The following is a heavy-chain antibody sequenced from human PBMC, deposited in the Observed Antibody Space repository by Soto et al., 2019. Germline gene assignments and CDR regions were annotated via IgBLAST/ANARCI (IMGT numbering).Heavy chain of an antibody. CDR1: GYTFSSIG. CDR2: ISPHKGDT. J-gene: IGHJ4*02. Sequence: ASVKVSCKTSGYTFSSIGISWVRQAPGQGLEWMGWISPHKGDTYYAQRLQGRVTMTTDTSTSTAYMELRSLRSDDTAVYFCARDLDGSGSYYTNYWGQGTLVTVSS. CDR3: ARDLDGSGSYYTNY. V-gene: IGHV1-18*01. D-gene: IGHD3-10*01.